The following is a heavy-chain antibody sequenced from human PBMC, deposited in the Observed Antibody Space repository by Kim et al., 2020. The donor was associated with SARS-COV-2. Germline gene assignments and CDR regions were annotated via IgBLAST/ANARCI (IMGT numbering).Heavy chain of an antibody. Sequence: ASVKVSCKASGYTFTSYDINWVRQATGQGLEWMGWMNPNSGNTGYAQKFQGRVTMTRNTSISTAYMELSSLRSEDTAVYYLGRGPRVLFTSPYYYYGMDVWGQGTTVTVSS. D-gene: IGHD2-21*01. CDR1: GYTFTSYD. CDR2: MNPNSGNT. CDR3: GRGPRVLFTSPYYYYGMDV. J-gene: IGHJ6*02. V-gene: IGHV1-8*01.